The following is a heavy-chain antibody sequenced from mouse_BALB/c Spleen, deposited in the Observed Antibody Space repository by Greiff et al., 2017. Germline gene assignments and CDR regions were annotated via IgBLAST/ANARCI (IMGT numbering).Heavy chain of an antibody. Sequence: EVMLVESGGGLVQPGGSLKLSCAASGFTFSSYGMSWVRQPPDKRLELVATINSNGGSTYYPASVKGRFTISRDNAKNTLYLQMSSLKSEDTAMYYCAREVGLGRGMDYWGQGTAVTVAS. J-gene: IGHJ4*01. CDR2: INSNGGST. D-gene: IGHD4-1*01. CDR1: GFTFSSYG. V-gene: IGHV5-6-3*01. CDR3: AREVGLGRGMDY.